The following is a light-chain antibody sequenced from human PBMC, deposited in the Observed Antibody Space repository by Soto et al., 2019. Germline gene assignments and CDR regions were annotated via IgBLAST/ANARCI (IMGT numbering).Light chain of an antibody. CDR2: SAT. V-gene: IGKV3-15*01. Sequence: EVVMTQSPATLSVSPGERATLSCRASQSVKKNLAWYRQTLGQAPRLLVYSATTRAAGVPPRFSGSGSGTEFTLTIRTLQSEDSAVYYCQQYDNWPPLTFGQGTKVEI. CDR3: QQYDNWPPLT. J-gene: IGKJ1*01. CDR1: QSVKKN.